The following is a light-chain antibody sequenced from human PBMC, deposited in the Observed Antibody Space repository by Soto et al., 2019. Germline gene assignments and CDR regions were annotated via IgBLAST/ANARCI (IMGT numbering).Light chain of an antibody. J-gene: IGLJ2*01. CDR3: SSFTKRNTWV. Sequence: QSALTQPASVSGSPGQSITISCTGTSSDVGSYNYVSWYQHHPGGAPKLLIFEVTNRPSGISDRFSGSKSDNTASLTISGLQAEDEADYYCSSFTKRNTWVFGGGTKVTVL. CDR2: EVT. CDR1: SSDVGSYNY. V-gene: IGLV2-14*01.